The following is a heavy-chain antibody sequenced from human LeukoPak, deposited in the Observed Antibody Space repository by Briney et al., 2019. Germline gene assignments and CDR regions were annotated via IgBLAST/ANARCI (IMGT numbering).Heavy chain of an antibody. CDR3: ARAISAYDSSGYYLTYYFDY. Sequence: GGSLRLSCAASGFTFSSYSMTWVRQAPGKGLEWVSYISSSSSTIYYADSVKGRFAISRDNAKNSLYLQMNSLRDEDTAVYYCARAISAYDSSGYYLTYYFDYWGQGTLVTVSS. CDR2: ISSSSSTI. J-gene: IGHJ4*02. V-gene: IGHV3-48*02. D-gene: IGHD3-22*01. CDR1: GFTFSSYS.